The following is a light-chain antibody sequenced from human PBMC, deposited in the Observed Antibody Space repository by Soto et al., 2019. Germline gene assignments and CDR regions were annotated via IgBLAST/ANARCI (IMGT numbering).Light chain of an antibody. CDR2: DNN. CDR1: SSNIGNNS. V-gene: IGLV1-51*01. J-gene: IGLJ2*01. CDR3: GSWDLSLSAGV. Sequence: QSVLTQPPSVSAAPGQKVTISCSGSSSNIGNNSVSWYQQLPGTAPKLLIYDNNKRPSGIPDRFSGSKSGTSATLGITGLQTGDEADYYCGSWDLSLSAGVFGGGTKVTVL.